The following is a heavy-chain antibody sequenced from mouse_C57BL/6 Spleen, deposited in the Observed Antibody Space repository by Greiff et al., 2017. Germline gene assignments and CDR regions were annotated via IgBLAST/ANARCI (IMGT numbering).Heavy chain of an antibody. Sequence: EVQRVESEGGLVQPGSSMKLSCTASGFTFSDYYMAWVRQVPEKGLEWVANINYDGSSTYYLDSLKSRFIISRDNAKNILYLQMSSLKSEDTATYYCAREPYDGYSYYFDYWGQGTTLTVSS. CDR2: INYDGSST. J-gene: IGHJ2*01. CDR1: GFTFSDYY. D-gene: IGHD2-3*01. CDR3: AREPYDGYSYYFDY. V-gene: IGHV5-16*01.